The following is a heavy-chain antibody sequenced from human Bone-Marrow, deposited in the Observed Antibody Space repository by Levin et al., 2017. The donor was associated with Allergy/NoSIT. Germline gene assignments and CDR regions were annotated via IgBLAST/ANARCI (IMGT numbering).Heavy chain of an antibody. CDR2: IYPGNSDT. CDR3: AGCGSSGQGDFDY. Sequence: GESLKISCQASGYRFTTYWIGWVRRVPGKGLEWMGIIYPGNSDTRYSPSFRGQVTISADNSITTAYLQWSSLRASDTAIYYCAGCGSSGQGDFDYWGQGTLVAVSS. CDR1: GYRFTTYW. J-gene: IGHJ4*02. V-gene: IGHV5-51*01. D-gene: IGHD6-19*01.